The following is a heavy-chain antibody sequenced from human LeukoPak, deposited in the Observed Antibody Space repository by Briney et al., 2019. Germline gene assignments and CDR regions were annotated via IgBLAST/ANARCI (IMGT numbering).Heavy chain of an antibody. Sequence: GGSLRLSCSASGFTFSSYAMHWVRQAPGKGLEYVSGISSNGGSTYYADSVKGRFTISRDNSKNTLYLQMSSLRVEDTAVYYCVQARYYWGQGTLVTVSS. V-gene: IGHV3-64D*06. CDR1: GFTFSSYA. CDR3: VQARYY. CDR2: ISSNGGST. J-gene: IGHJ4*02.